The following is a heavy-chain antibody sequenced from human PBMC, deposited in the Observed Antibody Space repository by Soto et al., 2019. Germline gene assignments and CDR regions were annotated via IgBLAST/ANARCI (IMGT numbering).Heavy chain of an antibody. Sequence: QVQLVESGGGVVQPGRSLRLSCAASGFTFSSYGMHWVRQAAGEGLEWVAVKWYDGSNKYYADSVKGRFTISRDNSKNTLYLQMNSLRAEDTAVYYCARDRGYYGMDVWGQGTTVTVSS. CDR3: ARDRGYYGMDV. J-gene: IGHJ6*02. CDR1: GFTFSSYG. CDR2: KWYDGSNK. V-gene: IGHV3-33*01. D-gene: IGHD3-10*01.